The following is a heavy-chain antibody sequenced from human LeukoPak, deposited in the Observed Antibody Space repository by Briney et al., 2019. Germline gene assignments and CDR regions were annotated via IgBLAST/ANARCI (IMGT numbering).Heavy chain of an antibody. CDR3: ASPNYGSHWGYSDY. J-gene: IGHJ4*02. CDR2: ISYDGSDK. CDR1: GFTFSTYA. D-gene: IGHD4-17*01. Sequence: GGSLRLSCAASGFTFSTYAMHWVRQAPGKGLEWVAVISYDGSDKYYADSVRGRFTISRDNSKSTLYLQMNTLRAEDTAVYYCASPNYGSHWGYSDYWGQGTLVTVSS. V-gene: IGHV3-30*04.